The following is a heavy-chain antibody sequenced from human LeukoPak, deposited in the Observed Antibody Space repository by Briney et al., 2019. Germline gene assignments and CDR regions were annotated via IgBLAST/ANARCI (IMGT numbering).Heavy chain of an antibody. Sequence: GGSLRLSCAASGFTFSSYSMNWVRQAPGKGLEWVSSISSSSSYIYYADSVKGRFTISRDSAKNSLYLQMNSLRAEDTAVYYCSGYPHWYYGMDVWGQGTTVTVSS. CDR2: ISSSSSYI. CDR3: SGYPHWYYGMDV. J-gene: IGHJ6*02. CDR1: GFTFSSYS. V-gene: IGHV3-21*01. D-gene: IGHD3-22*01.